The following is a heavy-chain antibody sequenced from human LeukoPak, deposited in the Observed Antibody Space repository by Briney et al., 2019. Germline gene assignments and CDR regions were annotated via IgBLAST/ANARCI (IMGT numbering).Heavy chain of an antibody. Sequence: SETLSLTCAVYGGSFSGYYWSWIRQPPGKGLEWIGSIYHTGSTYYNPSLKSRVTISVDTSKNQFSLELSSVTAADTAVYYCARRHAFDIWGQGTMVTVSS. CDR3: ARRHAFDI. CDR2: IYHTGST. V-gene: IGHV4-34*01. J-gene: IGHJ3*02. CDR1: GGSFSGYY.